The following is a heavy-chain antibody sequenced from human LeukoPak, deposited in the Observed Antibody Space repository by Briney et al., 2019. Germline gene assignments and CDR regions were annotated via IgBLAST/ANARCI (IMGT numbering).Heavy chain of an antibody. Sequence: SETLSLTCTVSGGSISSYYWSWIRQPPGKGLEWIGYIYYSGSTNYNPSLKSRVTISVDTSKNQFSLKLSSVTAADTAVYYCARHNVLRFLEWLPSDYYYGMDVWGQGTTVTVSS. V-gene: IGHV4-59*08. D-gene: IGHD3-3*01. CDR2: IYYSGST. J-gene: IGHJ6*02. CDR3: ARHNVLRFLEWLPSDYYYGMDV. CDR1: GGSISSYY.